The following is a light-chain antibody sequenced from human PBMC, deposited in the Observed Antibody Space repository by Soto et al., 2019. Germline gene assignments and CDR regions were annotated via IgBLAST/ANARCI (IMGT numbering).Light chain of an antibody. J-gene: IGLJ1*01. CDR1: SSDVGTYNL. CDR3: CSYAGSRPYV. Sequence: QSALTHPASVSGSPGQSITISCTGTSSDVGTYNLVSWYQQHPGKAPKLMIYEVSKRPSGVSNRFSGSKSGNTASLTISGLQAEDEADYYCCSYAGSRPYVFGTGTKVTV. CDR2: EVS. V-gene: IGLV2-23*02.